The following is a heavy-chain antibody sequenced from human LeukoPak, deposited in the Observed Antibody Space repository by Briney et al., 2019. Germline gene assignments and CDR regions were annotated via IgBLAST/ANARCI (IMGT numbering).Heavy chain of an antibody. D-gene: IGHD6-13*01. CDR3: ARAGSSWYKGDY. Sequence: ASVTVSCKASGGTFSSYAISWVRQAPGQGLEWMGGIIPIFGTANYAQKFQGRVTITTDESTSTAYMELSSLRSEDTAVYYCARAGSSWYKGDYWGQGTLVTVSS. V-gene: IGHV1-69*05. CDR1: GGTFSSYA. J-gene: IGHJ4*02. CDR2: IIPIFGTA.